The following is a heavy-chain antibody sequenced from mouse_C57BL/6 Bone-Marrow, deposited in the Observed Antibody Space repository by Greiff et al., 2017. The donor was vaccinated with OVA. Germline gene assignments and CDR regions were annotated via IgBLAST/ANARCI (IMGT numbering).Heavy chain of an antibody. CDR1: GYSFTDYY. V-gene: IGHV1-39*01. J-gene: IGHJ1*03. CDR2: IYPNYGTT. Sequence: EVQLQQSGPELVKPGASVKMSCKASGYSFTDYYMNWVKQSPGKSLEWIGVIYPNYGTTSYNQKFKGKATLAEDQSSSTAYMQLNSLKSEDAAVYYCARGDFDDWGTGTTVTVSS. CDR3: ARGDFDD.